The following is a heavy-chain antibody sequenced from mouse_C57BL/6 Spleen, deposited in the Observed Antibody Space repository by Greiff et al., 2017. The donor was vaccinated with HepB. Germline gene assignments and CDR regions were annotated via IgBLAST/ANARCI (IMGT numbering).Heavy chain of an antibody. CDR3: ARLDYGSSPFDY. Sequence: QVQLQQPGAELVKPGASVKLSCKASGYTFTSYWMQWVKQRPGQGLEWIGEIDPSDSYTNYNQKFKGKATLTVDTSSSTAYMQLSSLTSEDSAVYYCARLDYGSSPFDYWGQGTTLTVSS. CDR2: IDPSDSYT. J-gene: IGHJ2*01. CDR1: GYTFTSYW. V-gene: IGHV1-50*01. D-gene: IGHD1-1*01.